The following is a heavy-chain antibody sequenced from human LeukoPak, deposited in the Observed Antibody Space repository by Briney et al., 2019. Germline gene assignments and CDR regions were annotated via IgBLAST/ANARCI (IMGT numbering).Heavy chain of an antibody. Sequence: GGSLRLSCAASGFIFSSYGMHWVRQAPGKGLEWVALIWYDGSKRSYADSVKGRFTISRDNSKNTLYLQMNSLRAEDTAVYFCARDTDTNGHSSQLDPWGQGTLVTVSS. V-gene: IGHV3-33*01. CDR3: ARDTDTNGHSSQLDP. CDR1: GFIFSSYG. CDR2: IWYDGSKR. J-gene: IGHJ5*02. D-gene: IGHD2-8*01.